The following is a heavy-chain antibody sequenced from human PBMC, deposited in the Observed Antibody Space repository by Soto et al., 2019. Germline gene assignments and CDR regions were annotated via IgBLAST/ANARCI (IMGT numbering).Heavy chain of an antibody. D-gene: IGHD1-1*01. CDR1: GYGFTTYG. Sequence: QIHLVQSGAEVKKPGASVKVSCKGSGYGFTTYGITWVRQAPGKGLEWMAWISAHNGNTNYAQKLQGRVTVTRDTSTSTDYMALRSLRSDDTAVYYCSRGRYGDYWGQGALVTVSS. CDR2: ISAHNGNT. V-gene: IGHV1-18*01. CDR3: SRGRYGDY. J-gene: IGHJ4*02.